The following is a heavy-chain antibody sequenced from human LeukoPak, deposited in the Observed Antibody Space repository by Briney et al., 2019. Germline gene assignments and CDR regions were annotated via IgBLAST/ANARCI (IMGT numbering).Heavy chain of an antibody. CDR3: AKSTTVTQRGYFDY. Sequence: GGSLRLSCAASGFTFSSYGMHWVRQAPGKGLEWVSFINYNGRNNYYADSVKGRFTISRDSSKNTLSLQMNSLRDEDTAVYYCAKSTTVTQRGYFDYWGQGTLVTVSS. CDR2: INYNGRNN. J-gene: IGHJ4*02. CDR1: GFTFSSYG. V-gene: IGHV3-30*02. D-gene: IGHD4-17*01.